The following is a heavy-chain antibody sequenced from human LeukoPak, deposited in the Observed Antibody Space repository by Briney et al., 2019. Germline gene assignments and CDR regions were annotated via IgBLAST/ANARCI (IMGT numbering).Heavy chain of an antibody. D-gene: IGHD3-10*01. J-gene: IGHJ4*02. CDR2: ISGSGGST. V-gene: IGHV3-23*01. CDR3: AGRGSGSYFDY. CDR1: GLTFNKYW. Sequence: SGGSLRLSCEASGLTFNKYWMTWVRQAPGKGLEWVSAISGSGGSTYYADSVKGRFTISRDNSKNTLYLQMNSLRAEDTAVYYCAGRGSGSYFDYWGQGTLVTVSS.